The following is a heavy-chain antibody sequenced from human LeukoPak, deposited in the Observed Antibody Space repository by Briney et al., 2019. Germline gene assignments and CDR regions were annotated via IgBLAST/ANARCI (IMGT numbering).Heavy chain of an antibody. D-gene: IGHD4-17*01. J-gene: IGHJ6*02. V-gene: IGHV4-59*01. CDR2: IYYSGST. Sequence: PSETLSLTCTVSGGSISSYYWSWIRQPPGKGLEWIGYIYYSGSTNYNPSLKSRVTISVDTSKNQFSLKLSSVTAADTAVYYCASTTYGDYYYYGMDVWGQGTTVIVSS. CDR1: GGSISSYY. CDR3: ASTTYGDYYYYGMDV.